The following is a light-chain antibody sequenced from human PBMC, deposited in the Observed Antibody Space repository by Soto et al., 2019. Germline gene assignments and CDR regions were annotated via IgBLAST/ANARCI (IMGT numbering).Light chain of an antibody. J-gene: IGLJ2*01. V-gene: IGLV2-11*01. CDR3: CSYAGRYSSV. Sequence: QSALTQPRSVSGSPGQSVTISCTGSSSDVGTYKYVSWYQQHPGKAPKLMIYDVSQRPSGVPDRFSGSKSGNTASLTISGLQAEYESDYYCCSYAGRYSSVFGGGTKLTVL. CDR2: DVS. CDR1: SSDVGTYKY.